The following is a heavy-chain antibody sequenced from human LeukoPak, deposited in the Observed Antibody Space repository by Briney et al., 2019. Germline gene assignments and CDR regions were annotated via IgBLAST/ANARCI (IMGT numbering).Heavy chain of an antibody. CDR2: INPSGGNT. CDR1: GFTFSGNP. CDR3: ATTKQARRYFDY. Sequence: GGSLRLSCAGSGFTFSGNPLGWVRQAPGKGLEWVSAINPSGGNTYYADSVRGRFTISRDNSKNTLYLQMNTLRAEDTAVYYCATTKQARRYFDYWGQGTLVTVSS. V-gene: IGHV3-23*01. J-gene: IGHJ4*02. D-gene: IGHD1-1*01.